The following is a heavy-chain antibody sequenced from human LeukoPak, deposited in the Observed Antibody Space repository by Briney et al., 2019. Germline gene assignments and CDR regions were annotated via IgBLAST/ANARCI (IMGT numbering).Heavy chain of an antibody. CDR2: INPDSGGT. CDR3: ARASLSRIRGWFDP. V-gene: IGHV1-2*02. Sequence: ASVKVSCKASGYTFSDYYMHWVRQAPGQGLEWMGWINPDSGGTNYAQKFQGRVTMTRDTSISTAYMELSRLRSDDTAVYYCARASLSRIRGWFDPWGQGTLVTVSS. D-gene: IGHD6-13*01. J-gene: IGHJ5*02. CDR1: GYTFSDYY.